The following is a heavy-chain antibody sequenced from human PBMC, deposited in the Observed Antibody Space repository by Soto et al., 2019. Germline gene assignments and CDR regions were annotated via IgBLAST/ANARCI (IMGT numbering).Heavy chain of an antibody. CDR3: ARGGRRWLQFLYFDY. V-gene: IGHV1-8*01. D-gene: IGHD5-12*01. CDR1: GYGFTSYD. J-gene: IGHJ4*02. CDR2: MNPNSGNT. Sequence: ASVKVSCQASGYGFTSYDINWVRQATGQGLEWMGWMNPNSGNTGYAQKFQGRVTMTRNTSISTAYMELSSLRSEDTAVYYCARGGRRWLQFLYFDYWGQGTLVTVSS.